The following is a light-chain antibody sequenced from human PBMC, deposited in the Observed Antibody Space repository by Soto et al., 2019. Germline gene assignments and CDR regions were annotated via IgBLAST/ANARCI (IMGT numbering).Light chain of an antibody. CDR3: QKYSSVHV. J-gene: IGKJ3*01. CDR2: AAS. CDR1: QGIRNF. Sequence: DIQMTQSPTSLSASVGDRVTITCRASQGIRNFVAWYQQKPGKAPKLLIYAASTLQSGVPARFSGSGSGTDFSLTHNNLRREDVATFCCQKYSSVHVFGLGTKVEIK. V-gene: IGKV1-27*01.